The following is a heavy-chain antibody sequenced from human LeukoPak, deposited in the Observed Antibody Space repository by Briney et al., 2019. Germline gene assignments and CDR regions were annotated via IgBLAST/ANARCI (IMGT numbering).Heavy chain of an antibody. V-gene: IGHV3-21*01. CDR2: ISSSSSYI. CDR1: GFTFSSYT. CDR3: ARGSQLVWALIDY. D-gene: IGHD1-26*01. J-gene: IGHJ4*02. Sequence: PRGSLRLSCAASGFTFSSYTMNWVRQAPGKGLEWVSSISSSSSYIYYTDSVKGRFTISRDNAKNSVYLQMNSLRAEDTALYYCARGSQLVWALIDYWGQETLVTVSS.